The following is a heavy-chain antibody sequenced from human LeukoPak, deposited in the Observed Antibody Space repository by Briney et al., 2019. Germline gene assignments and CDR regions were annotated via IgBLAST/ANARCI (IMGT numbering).Heavy chain of an antibody. CDR3: ARGWRAAGSN. D-gene: IGHD6-13*01. Sequence: PSETLSLTCTVSGGSMSSYYWNWIRQPPGKGLEWIGYIYYSGSTNYNPSLKSRVTISVDTSKNQFSLKLSSVTAADTAVYYCARGWRAAGSNWGQGTLVTVSS. V-gene: IGHV4-59*12. CDR1: GGSMSSYY. CDR2: IYYSGST. J-gene: IGHJ4*02.